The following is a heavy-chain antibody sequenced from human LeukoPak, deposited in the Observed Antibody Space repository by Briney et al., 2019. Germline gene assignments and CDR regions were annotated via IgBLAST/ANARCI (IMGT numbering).Heavy chain of an antibody. Sequence: GGSLRLSCAASGFIFSNYGIHWVRQAPGKGLEWVALISYDGSNKYYADSVKGRFTISRDNAKNSLYLQMNSLRAEDTAVYYCARFAADYSSSWYDYYYYYYYMDVWGKGTTVTVSS. CDR3: ARFAADYSSSWYDYYYYYYYMDV. V-gene: IGHV3-30*03. D-gene: IGHD6-13*01. J-gene: IGHJ6*03. CDR1: GFIFSNYG. CDR2: ISYDGSNK.